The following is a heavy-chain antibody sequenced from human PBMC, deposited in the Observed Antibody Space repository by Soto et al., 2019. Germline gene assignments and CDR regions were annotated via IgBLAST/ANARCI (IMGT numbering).Heavy chain of an antibody. CDR3: ARVFRWMVRENYGMDV. V-gene: IGHV4-30-4*01. CDR1: GGSISSGDYY. D-gene: IGHD3-10*01. J-gene: IGHJ6*02. CDR2: IYYSGST. Sequence: QVQLQESGPGLVKPSQTLSLTCTVSGGSISSGDYYWSWIRQPPGKGLEWIGYIYYSGSTYYNPSLKSRVTISVDPSKNQFSLKLSSVTAADTAVYYCARVFRWMVRENYGMDVWGQGTTVTVSS.